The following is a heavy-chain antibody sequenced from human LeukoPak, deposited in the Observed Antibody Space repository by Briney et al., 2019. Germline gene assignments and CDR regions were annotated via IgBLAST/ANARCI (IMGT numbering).Heavy chain of an antibody. J-gene: IGHJ4*02. CDR1: GFTFSTSA. D-gene: IGHD3-3*01. V-gene: IGHV3-23*01. Sequence: GGSLRLSCAASGFTFSTSAMSWVRQAPGKGLEWVSGISGSGDSTYYADSVKGRFTISRDNSKNTLYLQMNSLRAEDTAVYYCAKADYDFWSVNYYFDYWGQGTLVTVSS. CDR2: ISGSGDST. CDR3: AKADYDFWSVNYYFDY.